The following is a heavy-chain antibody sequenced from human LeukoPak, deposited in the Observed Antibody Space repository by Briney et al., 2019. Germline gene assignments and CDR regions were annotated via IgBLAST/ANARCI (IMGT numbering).Heavy chain of an antibody. V-gene: IGHV4-39*07. D-gene: IGHD1-7*01. CDR1: GDSISSSSDY. CDR3: ARQLELPTWGTYYFDY. Sequence: SETLSLTCTVSGDSISSSSDYGGWIRQPPGKGLEWIGSISYSGSGSTYYNPSLKSRVTISIDTSKNQFSLKLRSVTAADTAVYYCARQLELPTWGTYYFDYWGQGSLVTVSS. J-gene: IGHJ4*02. CDR2: ISYSGSGST.